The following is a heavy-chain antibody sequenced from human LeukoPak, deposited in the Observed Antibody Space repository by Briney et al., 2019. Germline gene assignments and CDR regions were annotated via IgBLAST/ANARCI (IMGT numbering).Heavy chain of an antibody. J-gene: IGHJ4*02. D-gene: IGHD4-17*01. Sequence: GGSLRLSCAAAGFTFSSYDMHWVRQAPGEGLEWVSAFHTDGGTYYLDSVKGRFTISREDAKNSLYLQMNTLRAGDTAVYYCARGSGPGVTTIDSWGQGTLVIVSS. CDR3: ARGSGPGVTTIDS. V-gene: IGHV3-13*01. CDR2: FHTDGGT. CDR1: GFTFSSYD.